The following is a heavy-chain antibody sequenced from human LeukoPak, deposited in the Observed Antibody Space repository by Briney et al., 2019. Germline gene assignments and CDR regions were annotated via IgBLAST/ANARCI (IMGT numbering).Heavy chain of an antibody. J-gene: IGHJ4*02. CDR3: ARILAAQGAKSFDC. CDR1: GGSISSYY. Sequence: SETLSLTCTVSGGSISSYYWSWIRQPPGKGLEWIGYIYYSGSTNYNPSLKSRVTISVDTSKNQFSLKLSSVTAADTAVYYCARILAAQGAKSFDCWGQGTLVTVSS. V-gene: IGHV4-59*01. CDR2: IYYSGST. D-gene: IGHD6-25*01.